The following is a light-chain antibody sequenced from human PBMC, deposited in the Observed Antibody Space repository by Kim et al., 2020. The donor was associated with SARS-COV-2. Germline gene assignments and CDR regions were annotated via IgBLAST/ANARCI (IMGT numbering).Light chain of an antibody. CDR1: SSDVGGYNY. CDR3: SSYTSSSTLYV. J-gene: IGLJ1*01. V-gene: IGLV2-14*04. CDR2: DVS. Sequence: SITISCTGTSSDVGGYNYVSWYQQYPGKDPKLMIYDVSKRPSGVSNRFSGSKSGNTASLTISGLQAEDEADYYCSSYTSSSTLYVFGTGTKVTVL.